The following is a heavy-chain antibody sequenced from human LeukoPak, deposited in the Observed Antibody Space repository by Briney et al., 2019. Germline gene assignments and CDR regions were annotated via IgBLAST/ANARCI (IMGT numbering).Heavy chain of an antibody. CDR3: ARDFRVEHIVVVPAAMPANSSSWPLDY. Sequence: GGSLRLSCAASGFTFSSYWMSWVRQAPGKGLEWVANIKQDGGEKYYVDSVKGRFTISRDNAKNSLYLQMNSLRAEDTAVYYCARDFRVEHIVVVPAAMPANSSSWPLDYWGQGTLVTVSS. D-gene: IGHD2-2*01. CDR2: IKQDGGEK. J-gene: IGHJ4*02. CDR1: GFTFSSYW. V-gene: IGHV3-7*01.